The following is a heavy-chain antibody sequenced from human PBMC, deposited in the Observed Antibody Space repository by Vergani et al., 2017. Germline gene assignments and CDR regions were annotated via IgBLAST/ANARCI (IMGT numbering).Heavy chain of an antibody. V-gene: IGHV3-30-3*01. Sequence: QVQLVESGGGVVQPGRSLRLSCAASGFTFSSYAMHWVRQAPGQGLEWVAVISYDGSNKYYADSVKGRFTISRDNSKNTLYLQMNSLRAEDTAVYYCARTYYDSSGYYFRPPQGDYWGQGTLVTVSS. D-gene: IGHD3-22*01. J-gene: IGHJ4*02. CDR2: ISYDGSNK. CDR3: ARTYYDSSGYYFRPPQGDY. CDR1: GFTFSSYA.